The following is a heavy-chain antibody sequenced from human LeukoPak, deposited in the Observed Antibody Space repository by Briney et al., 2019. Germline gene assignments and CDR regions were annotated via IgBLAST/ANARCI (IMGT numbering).Heavy chain of an antibody. Sequence: PGGSLRLSCAASGFTFSSYSMNWVRQAPGKGLEWVSSISPSSRHIYYGDSVKGRFTISRDNAKNSLYLQMNSLRAEDTAVYYCAPAVGNSAWYFALWGRGTLLTVSA. CDR3: APAVGNSAWYFAL. D-gene: IGHD4-23*01. V-gene: IGHV3-21*01. J-gene: IGHJ2*01. CDR2: ISPSSRHI. CDR1: GFTFSSYS.